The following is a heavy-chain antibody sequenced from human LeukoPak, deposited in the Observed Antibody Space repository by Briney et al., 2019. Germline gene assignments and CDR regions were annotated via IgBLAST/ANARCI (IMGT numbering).Heavy chain of an antibody. Sequence: PGGSVRLSCAASGFIFSSYAMSWVRQAPGKGLEWVSGISGSGGSTYYSDSVKGRFTISRDNSKNTLFLQMNSLRAEDTAVYYCAKDRGPYSGYDSFFDFWGQGTLVTVSS. CDR3: AKDRGPYSGYDSFFDF. CDR1: GFIFSSYA. J-gene: IGHJ4*02. V-gene: IGHV3-23*01. CDR2: ISGSGGST. D-gene: IGHD5-12*01.